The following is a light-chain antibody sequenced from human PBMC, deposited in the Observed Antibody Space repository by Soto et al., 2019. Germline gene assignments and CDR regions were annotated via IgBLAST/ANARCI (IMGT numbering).Light chain of an antibody. Sequence: QSVLTQPPSASGTPGQRFTISCSGSRSNIGSSTVNWYQQLPGTAPKPLIYSNNQRPSGVPDRFSGSKSGTSASLAIRGLQSEDEADYYCAAWDDSLNGYVIGTGTKLTVL. J-gene: IGLJ1*01. CDR3: AAWDDSLNGYV. CDR1: RSNIGSST. CDR2: SNN. V-gene: IGLV1-44*01.